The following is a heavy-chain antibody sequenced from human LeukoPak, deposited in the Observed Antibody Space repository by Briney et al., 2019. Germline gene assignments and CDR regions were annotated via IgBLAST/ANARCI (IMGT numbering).Heavy chain of an antibody. CDR2: FDPEDGET. Sequence: ASVKVSCKASGYTFTGYYMHWVRQAPGKGLEWMGGFDPEDGETIYAQKFQGRVTMTEDTSTDTAYMELSSLRSEDTAVYYCATAVEYSSSGFAFDIWGQGTMVTVSS. V-gene: IGHV1-24*01. J-gene: IGHJ3*02. CDR3: ATAVEYSSSGFAFDI. D-gene: IGHD6-6*01. CDR1: GYTFTGYY.